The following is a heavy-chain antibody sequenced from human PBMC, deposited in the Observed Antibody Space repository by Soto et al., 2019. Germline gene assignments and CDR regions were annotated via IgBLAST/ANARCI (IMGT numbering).Heavy chain of an antibody. CDR1: GFTFSSYA. J-gene: IGHJ4*02. Sequence: PGGSLRLSCAASGFTFSSYAMSWVRQAPGKGLEWVSAISGSGGSTYYADSVKGRFTISRDNSKNTLYLQMNSLRAEDTAVYYCAQAAYCGGDCYSGVSDYWGQGTLVTVSS. CDR2: ISGSGGST. CDR3: AQAAYCGGDCYSGVSDY. D-gene: IGHD2-21*02. V-gene: IGHV3-23*01.